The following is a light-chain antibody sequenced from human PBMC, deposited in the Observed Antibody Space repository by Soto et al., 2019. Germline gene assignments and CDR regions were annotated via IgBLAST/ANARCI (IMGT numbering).Light chain of an antibody. CDR1: QSIRSSY. CDR3: PHYGTSQWT. V-gene: IGKV3-20*01. CDR2: GAF. J-gene: IGKJ2*01. Sequence: EIVLAHSPGTLSLSPGERATLSCRASQSIRSSYLAWYQQKPGQAPRLLIYGAFSRAAAIPDRFSGTESGRYFTRAISRLEPEDYEMDYCPHYGTSQWTVGQGSKADIK.